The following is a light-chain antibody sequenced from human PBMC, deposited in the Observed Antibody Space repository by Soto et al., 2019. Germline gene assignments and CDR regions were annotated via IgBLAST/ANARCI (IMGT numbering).Light chain of an antibody. CDR2: GNS. J-gene: IGLJ3*02. CDR1: SSNIGAHYN. V-gene: IGLV1-40*01. Sequence: QSVLTQPPSVSGAPGQRVTISCTGSSSNIGAHYNVHWYQQLPGTAPKLLIYGNSNRPSGVPDRFSGSKSGTSASLAITGLQAEDEADYYCQSYDDSLSAWVFGGGTQLTVL. CDR3: QSYDDSLSAWV.